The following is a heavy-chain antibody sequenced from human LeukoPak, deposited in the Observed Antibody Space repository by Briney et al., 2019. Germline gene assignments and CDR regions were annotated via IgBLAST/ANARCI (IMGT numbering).Heavy chain of an antibody. J-gene: IGHJ5*02. D-gene: IGHD1-7*01. Sequence: ASVKVSCKASGFTFTSSAMQWVRQARGQRLEWIGWIVVGSGNTSYAQKFQERVTITRDMSTSTAYMELSSLRSEDTAVYYCAAEYNWNYAIGWFDPWGQGTLVTVSS. CDR2: IVVGSGNT. V-gene: IGHV1-58*02. CDR3: AAEYNWNYAIGWFDP. CDR1: GFTFTSSA.